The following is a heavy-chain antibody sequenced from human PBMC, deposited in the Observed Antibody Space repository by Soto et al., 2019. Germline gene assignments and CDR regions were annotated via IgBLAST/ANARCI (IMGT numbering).Heavy chain of an antibody. Sequence: QVQLVQSGAEVKKPGASVKVSCKASGYTFTSYDINWVRQAPGQGLEWMGWMHPGRGSTGYAQKFQGRVTMTRNTSISTAYMELSSLTSEDTAVYYCARHGSRNTYFHYNMDVWGRGTTVIVSS. CDR1: GYTFTSYD. CDR2: MHPGRGST. CDR3: ARHGSRNTYFHYNMDV. J-gene: IGHJ6*03. D-gene: IGHD3-10*01. V-gene: IGHV1-8*01.